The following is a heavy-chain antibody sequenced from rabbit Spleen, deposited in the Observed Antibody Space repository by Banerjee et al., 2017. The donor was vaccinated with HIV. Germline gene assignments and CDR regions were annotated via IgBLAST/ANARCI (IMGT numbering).Heavy chain of an antibody. V-gene: IGHV1S40*01. D-gene: IGHD8-1*01. Sequence: QSLEESGGDLVKPGASLTLTCTASGVSFSISSYMCWVRQAPGKGLEWIACIDAGSSGFTYFATWAKGRFTISKTSSTTVTLQMTRLTAADTATYFCARDTASSFSSYGIDLWGPGTLVTVS. J-gene: IGHJ6*01. CDR1: GVSFSISSY. CDR2: IDAGSSGFT. CDR3: ARDTASSFSSYGIDL.